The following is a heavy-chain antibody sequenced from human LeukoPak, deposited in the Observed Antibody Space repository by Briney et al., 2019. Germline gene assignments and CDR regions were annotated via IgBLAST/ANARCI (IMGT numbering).Heavy chain of an antibody. CDR3: AKELLNTYYYDSSGSDY. CDR2: ISGSGGST. V-gene: IGHV3-23*01. D-gene: IGHD3-22*01. J-gene: IGHJ4*02. CDR1: GGSFSGYY. Sequence: PSETLSLTCAVYGGSFSGYYWSWVRQAPGKGLEWVSAISGSGGSTYYADSVKGRFTISRDNSKNTLYLQMNSLRAEDTAVYYCAKELLNTYYYDSSGSDYWGQGTLVTVSS.